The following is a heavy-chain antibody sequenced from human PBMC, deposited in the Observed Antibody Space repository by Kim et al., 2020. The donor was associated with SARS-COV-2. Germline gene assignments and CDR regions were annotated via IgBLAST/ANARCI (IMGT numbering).Heavy chain of an antibody. Sequence: SVKVYCKASGGSFISHTISWVRQAPGQGLEWMGEFVPVFDTSNYAQKFQGRITITADESASTGYMELRSLTSEDTAVYYCASNLGLTTVTWAFDSWGQGTLVTVSS. D-gene: IGHD4-17*01. CDR2: FVPVFDTS. V-gene: IGHV1-69*13. CDR3: ASNLGLTTVTWAFDS. J-gene: IGHJ4*02. CDR1: GGSFISHT.